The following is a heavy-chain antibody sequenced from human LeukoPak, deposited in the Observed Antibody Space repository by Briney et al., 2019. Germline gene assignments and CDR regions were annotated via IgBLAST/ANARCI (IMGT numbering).Heavy chain of an antibody. Sequence: SGGSLRLSCAASGFTFSTYAINWVRQAPGKGLDWVSVIGASGSSTDYADSVKGRFTISRDNSKNTLYLQMNSLRADDTAVYYCAKGLGGSHPRSRVFDFWGQGTMVTVSS. J-gene: IGHJ3*01. CDR3: AKGLGGSHPRSRVFDF. CDR1: GFTFSTYA. D-gene: IGHD3-16*01. CDR2: IGASGSST. V-gene: IGHV3-23*01.